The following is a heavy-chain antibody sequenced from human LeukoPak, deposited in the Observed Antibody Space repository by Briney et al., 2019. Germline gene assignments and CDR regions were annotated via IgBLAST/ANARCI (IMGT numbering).Heavy chain of an antibody. CDR3: AAGARPYYDFWSGYYAFDI. CDR1: GFTFTSSA. Sequence: GASVKVSCKASGFTFTSSAVQWVRQARGQRLEWIGWIGVGSGNTNYAQKFQERVTITRDMSTSTAYMELSSLRSEDTAVYYCAAGARPYYDFWSGYYAFDIWGQGTMVTVSS. V-gene: IGHV1-58*01. J-gene: IGHJ3*02. D-gene: IGHD3-3*01. CDR2: IGVGSGNT.